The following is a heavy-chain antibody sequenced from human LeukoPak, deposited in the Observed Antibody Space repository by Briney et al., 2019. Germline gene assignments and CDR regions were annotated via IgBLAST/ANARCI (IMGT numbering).Heavy chain of an antibody. CDR3: ARDWYNNSDAFDI. CDR2: ISYDGSNR. Sequence: GGSLRLSCAASGFTFSSYGMHWVRQAPGKGLEWVAVISYDGSNRYYADSVKGRFTISRDNAKNSLYLQIHSLRAEDTAVYYCARDWYNNSDAFDIWGQGTMVTVSS. CDR1: GFTFSSYG. V-gene: IGHV3-30*03. J-gene: IGHJ3*02. D-gene: IGHD4-11*01.